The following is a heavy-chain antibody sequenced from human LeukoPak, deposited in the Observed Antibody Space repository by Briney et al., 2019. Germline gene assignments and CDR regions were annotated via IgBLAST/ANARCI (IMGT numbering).Heavy chain of an antibody. V-gene: IGHV3-23*01. CDR1: GFTFSIYD. D-gene: IGHD5-24*01. CDR2: ISGSGGST. J-gene: IGHJ4*02. Sequence: GGSLRLSCAASGFTFSIYDMSWFRQAPGKGLEWVSAISGSGGSTYYADSVKGRFTISRDNSKSTLFLQMNSLRAEDTAVYYCAKDPRVGSRVATPCHWGQGTLVTVSS. CDR3: AKDPRVGSRVATPCH.